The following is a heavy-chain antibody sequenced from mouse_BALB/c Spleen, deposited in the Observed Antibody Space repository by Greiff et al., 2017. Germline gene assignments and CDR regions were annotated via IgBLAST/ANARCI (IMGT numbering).Heavy chain of an antibody. D-gene: IGHD2-12*01. J-gene: IGHJ3*01. CDR2: ISSGSSTI. CDR1: GFTFSSFG. V-gene: IGHV5-17*02. Sequence: EVMLVESGGGLVQPGGSRKLSCAASGFTFSSFGMHWVRQAPEKGLEWVAYISSGSSTIYYADTVKGRFTISRDNPKNTLFLQMTSLRSEDTAMYYCARSGRPAWFAYWGQGTLVTVSA. CDR3: ARSGRPAWFAY.